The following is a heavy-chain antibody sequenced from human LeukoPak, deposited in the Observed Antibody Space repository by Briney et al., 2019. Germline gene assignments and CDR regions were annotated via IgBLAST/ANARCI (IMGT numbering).Heavy chain of an antibody. J-gene: IGHJ4*02. Sequence: GGSLRLSCAASGFTFSSYSMNWVRQAPGKGLEWVSSISSSSYIYYADSVKGRFTISRDNAKNSLYLQMNSLRAEDTAVYHCARGSFDYWGQGTLVTVSS. CDR3: ARGSFDY. V-gene: IGHV3-21*01. CDR2: ISSSSYI. CDR1: GFTFSSYS.